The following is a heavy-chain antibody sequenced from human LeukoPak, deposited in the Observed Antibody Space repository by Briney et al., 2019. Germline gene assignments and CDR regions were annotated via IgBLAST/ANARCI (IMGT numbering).Heavy chain of an antibody. CDR3: ARGHGSGSNWFDP. Sequence: SETLSLTCTVSGGSISTYYWSWIRQPAGKDLEWIGHIYSSGSTNYNPSLKSRVTMPVDTSKNQLSLKLNSVTAADTAVYYCARGHGSGSNWFDPWGQGTLVIVSS. CDR1: GGSISTYY. J-gene: IGHJ5*02. CDR2: IYSSGST. V-gene: IGHV4-4*07. D-gene: IGHD3-10*01.